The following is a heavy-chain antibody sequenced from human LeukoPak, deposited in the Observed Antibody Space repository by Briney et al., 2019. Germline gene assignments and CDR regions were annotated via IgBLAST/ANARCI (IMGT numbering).Heavy chain of an antibody. CDR3: ARGRGSTSRY. CDR2: ISTYNGNT. D-gene: IGHD5-12*01. J-gene: IGHJ4*02. V-gene: IGHV1-18*01. Sequence: ASVKVSCKASGYTFTSYGITWVRQAPGQGLEWMGWISTYNGNTNYAQNLQGRVSMTTDTSTSTAYMELRSLRSDDTAVYYCARGRGSTSRYWGQGALVTVSS. CDR1: GYTFTSYG.